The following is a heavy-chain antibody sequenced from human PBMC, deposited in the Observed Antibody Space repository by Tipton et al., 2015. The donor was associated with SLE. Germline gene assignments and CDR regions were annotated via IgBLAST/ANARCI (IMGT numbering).Heavy chain of an antibody. CDR1: GGSISSGSYY. V-gene: IGHV4-61*09. D-gene: IGHD3-10*01. J-gene: IGHJ4*02. CDR3: ARGRFGSGY. Sequence: TLSLTCTVSGGSISSGSYYWSWIRQPAGKGLEWIGEINHSGSTNYNPSLKSRVTISVDTSKNQFSLKLSSVTAADTAVYYCARGRFGSGYWGQGTLVTVSS. CDR2: INHSGST.